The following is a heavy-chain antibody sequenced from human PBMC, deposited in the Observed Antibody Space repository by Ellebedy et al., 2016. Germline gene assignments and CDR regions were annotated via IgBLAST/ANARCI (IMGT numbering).Heavy chain of an antibody. CDR1: GFTFRTYT. CDR2: ISSTSGTI. CDR3: AVIARGAGDVI. V-gene: IGHV3-48*04. D-gene: IGHD2-21*01. J-gene: IGHJ4*02. Sequence: GESLKISCAASGFTFRTYTMNWVRQAPGKGLEWVSSISSTSGTIYYSDSVKGRFTISRDNAKNSLYLQMNSLRAEDTALYYCAVIARGAGDVIWGQGTLVTVSS.